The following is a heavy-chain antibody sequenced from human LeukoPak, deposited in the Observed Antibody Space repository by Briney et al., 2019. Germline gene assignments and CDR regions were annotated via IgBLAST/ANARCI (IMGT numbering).Heavy chain of an antibody. J-gene: IGHJ4*02. CDR2: IIPIFGTA. D-gene: IGHD3-22*01. Sequence: ASVKVSCKASGGTFSNYAISWVRQAPGQGLEWMGGIIPIFGTANYAQKFRGRVTITADTSTSTAYMELRSLRSDDTAVYYCARDEAYYDSSGYYYDYWGQGTLVTVSS. CDR1: GGTFSNYA. V-gene: IGHV1-69*06. CDR3: ARDEAYYDSSGYYYDY.